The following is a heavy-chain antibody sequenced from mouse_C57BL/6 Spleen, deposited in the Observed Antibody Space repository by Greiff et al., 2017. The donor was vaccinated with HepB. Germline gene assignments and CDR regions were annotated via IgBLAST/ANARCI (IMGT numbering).Heavy chain of an antibody. D-gene: IGHD2-4*01. CDR1: GYTFTSYW. Sequence: VQLQQSGAELVKPGASVKLSCKASGYTFTSYWMHWVKQRPGQGLEWIGMIHPNSGSTNYNEKFKSKATLTVDKSSSTAYMQLSSLTSEDSAVYYCARSMITTLGNYAMDYWGQGTSVTVSS. V-gene: IGHV1-64*01. J-gene: IGHJ4*01. CDR3: ARSMITTLGNYAMDY. CDR2: IHPNSGST.